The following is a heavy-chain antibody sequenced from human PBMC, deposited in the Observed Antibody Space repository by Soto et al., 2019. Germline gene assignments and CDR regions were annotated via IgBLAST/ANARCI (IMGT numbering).Heavy chain of an antibody. V-gene: IGHV3-30-3*01. CDR1: GFTFSNYA. Sequence: QVHLVESAGDVVQPGRSLRVSCAASGFTFSNYAMHWVRQATGKGLARVAVISSDGSSKSYADSAKARVPSSRDNSKITLYLQMNSVRTEDAAVYYCARGSTYYEEVGGLSEWGQGTLVTVSS. D-gene: IGHD3-3*01. J-gene: IGHJ4*02. CDR3: ARGSTYYEEVGGLSE. CDR2: ISSDGSSK.